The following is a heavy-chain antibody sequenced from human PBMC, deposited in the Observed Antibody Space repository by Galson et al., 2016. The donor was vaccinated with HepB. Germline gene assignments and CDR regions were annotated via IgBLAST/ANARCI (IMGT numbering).Heavy chain of an antibody. CDR1: GGSITDYR. V-gene: IGHV4-59*01. J-gene: IGHJ4*02. D-gene: IGHD1-26*01. CDR2: IYGSGST. CDR3: ARSGSYYIFDF. Sequence: SETLSLTCSVSGGSITDYRWSWIRQPPGKGLEWIGYIYGSGSTNYNPSLKSRVTLSVDTSKNQFSLKLSSVTAADTAVYHCARSGSYYIFDFWGQGTLVTVSS.